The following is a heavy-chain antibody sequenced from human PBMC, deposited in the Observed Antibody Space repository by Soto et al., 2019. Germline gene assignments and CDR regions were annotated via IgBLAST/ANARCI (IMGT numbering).Heavy chain of an antibody. CDR1: GGSFSGYY. J-gene: IGHJ6*04. CDR3: ARGGYCSSTSCYLIYYYGMDV. CDR2: INHSGST. Sequence: SETLSLTCAGYGGSFSGYYWSWIRQPPGKGLEWIGEINHSGSTNYNPPLKSRVTISVDTSKNQFSLKLSSVTAADTAVYYCARGGYCSSTSCYLIYYYGMDVWGEGTTVTVSS. D-gene: IGHD2-2*01. V-gene: IGHV4-34*01.